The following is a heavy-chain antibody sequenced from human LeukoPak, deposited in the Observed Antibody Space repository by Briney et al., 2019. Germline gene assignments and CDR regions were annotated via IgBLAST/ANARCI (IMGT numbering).Heavy chain of an antibody. V-gene: IGHV3-73*01. Sequence: GGSLRLSCAAFGFTFSGAAMHWVRQASGKGLEWVGRIRSKPNNYATTYTASVKGRFTISRDDSKNMAYLQMSSLRTEDTAIYYCATVGGSSYFDLWGRGTLVTVSS. J-gene: IGHJ2*01. D-gene: IGHD2-15*01. CDR2: IRSKPNNYAT. CDR3: ATVGGSSYFDL. CDR1: GFTFSGAA.